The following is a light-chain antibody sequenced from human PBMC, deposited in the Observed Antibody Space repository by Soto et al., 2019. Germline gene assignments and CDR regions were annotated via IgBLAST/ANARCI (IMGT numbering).Light chain of an antibody. Sequence: EIVLMQSPGTLSLSPGERGTLSCRASQSVSNNYLAWYQQEARPAPRLLIYGASNRATGIPDRLSGSGSGTVFTLTISIPDAEDSAVYCCQQYGSSGTFGQGTKVDIK. CDR3: QQYGSSGT. J-gene: IGKJ1*01. CDR1: QSVSNNY. CDR2: GAS. V-gene: IGKV3-20*01.